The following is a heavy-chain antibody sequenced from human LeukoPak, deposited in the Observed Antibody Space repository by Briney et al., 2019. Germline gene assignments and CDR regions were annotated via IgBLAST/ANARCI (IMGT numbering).Heavy chain of an antibody. D-gene: IGHD3-22*01. CDR2: ISGSGGST. CDR1: GFTFSSYA. CDR3: ATRITMIVVVISDDAEYFQH. Sequence: GGSLRLSCAASGFTFSSYAMSWVRQAPGKGLEWVSAISGSGGSTYYADSVKGRFPISRDNSKNTLYLQMNSLRAEDTAVYYCATRITMIVVVISDDAEYFQHWGQGTLVTVSS. J-gene: IGHJ1*01. V-gene: IGHV3-23*01.